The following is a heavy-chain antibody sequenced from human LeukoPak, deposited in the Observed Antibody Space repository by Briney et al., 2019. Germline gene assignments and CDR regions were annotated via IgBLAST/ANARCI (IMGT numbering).Heavy chain of an antibody. CDR2: IYSGGST. J-gene: IGHJ6*02. CDR3: AREGTVGWLQPYYYYYGMDV. V-gene: IGHV3-53*01. Sequence: PGGSLRLSCAASGFTVSSNYMSWVRQAPGKGLEWVSVIYSGGSTYYADSVKGRFTISRDTSKNTLYLQMNSLRAEDTAVYYCAREGTVGWLQPYYYYYGMDVWGQGTTVTVSS. D-gene: IGHD5-24*01. CDR1: GFTVSSNY.